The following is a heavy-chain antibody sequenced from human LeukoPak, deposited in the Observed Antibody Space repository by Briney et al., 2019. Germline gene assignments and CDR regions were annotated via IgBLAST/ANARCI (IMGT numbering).Heavy chain of an antibody. CDR2: IYYSGST. CDR1: GGSISSYY. D-gene: IGHD3-3*01. CDR3: ARRSYDFYFDY. Sequence: PSETLSLTCTVSGGSISSYYWSWIRQPPGKGLEWIGYIYYSGSTNYNPSLKSRVTISVDTSKNQLSLKLSSVTAADTAVYYCARRSYDFYFDYWGQGTLVTVSS. J-gene: IGHJ4*02. V-gene: IGHV4-59*08.